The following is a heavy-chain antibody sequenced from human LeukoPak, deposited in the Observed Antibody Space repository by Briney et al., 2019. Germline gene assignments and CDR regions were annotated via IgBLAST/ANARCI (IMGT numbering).Heavy chain of an antibody. CDR1: GFTFKIYW. CDR2: MKGDGSEI. CDR3: ARPAYTAAYDL. D-gene: IGHD3-16*01. J-gene: IGHJ3*01. V-gene: IGHV3-7*01. Sequence: GGSLRLSCAASGFTFKIYWMMWAREAPGKGLEWVAKMKGDGSEIHYADSVKGRFTISRDNDKNTLYLQMNSLRAEDTALYYCARPAYTAAYDLWGRGTMVTVSS.